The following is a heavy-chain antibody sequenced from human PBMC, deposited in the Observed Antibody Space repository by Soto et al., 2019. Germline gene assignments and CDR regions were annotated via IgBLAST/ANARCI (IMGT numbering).Heavy chain of an antibody. CDR3: ARDNRVFDY. Sequence: SETLSLTCTVSGGSISSYYWSWIRQPPGKGLEWIGYIYYSGSTNYNPSLKSRVTISVDTSKNQFSLKLSSVTAADTAVYYCARDNRVFDYWGQGTLVTV. V-gene: IGHV4-59*01. CDR1: GGSISSYY. J-gene: IGHJ4*02. CDR2: IYYSGST.